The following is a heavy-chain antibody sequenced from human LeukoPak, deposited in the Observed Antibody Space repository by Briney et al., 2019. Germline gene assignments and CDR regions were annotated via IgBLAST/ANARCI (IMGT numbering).Heavy chain of an antibody. D-gene: IGHD4-17*01. V-gene: IGHV1-2*02. CDR1: GYTFTGYY. CDR2: INPNSGGT. J-gene: IGHJ4*02. CDR3: ARGDYCGDYFYSC. Sequence: ASVKVSCKASGYTFTGYYMHWVRQAPGQGLEWMGWINPNSGGTNYAQKFQGRVTMTRDTSISTAYMELSRLRSDDTAVYYCARGDYCGDYFYSCWGQGTLVTVSS.